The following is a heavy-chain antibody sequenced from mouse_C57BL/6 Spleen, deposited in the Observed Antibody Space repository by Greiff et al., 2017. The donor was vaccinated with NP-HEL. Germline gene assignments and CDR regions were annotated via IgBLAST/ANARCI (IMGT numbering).Heavy chain of an antibody. CDR3: ARQGGPRDAMDY. CDR2: ISSGGSYT. J-gene: IGHJ4*01. V-gene: IGHV5-6*01. Sequence: EVQVVESGGDLVKPGGSLKLSCAASGFTFSSYGMSWVRQTPDKRLEWVATISSGGSYTYYPDSVKGRFTISRDNAKNTLYLQMSSLKSEDTAMYYCARQGGPRDAMDYWGQGTSVTVSS. D-gene: IGHD3-3*01. CDR1: GFTFSSYG.